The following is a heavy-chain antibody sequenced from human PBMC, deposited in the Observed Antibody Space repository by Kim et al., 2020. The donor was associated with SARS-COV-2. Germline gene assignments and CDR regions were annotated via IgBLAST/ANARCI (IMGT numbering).Heavy chain of an antibody. D-gene: IGHD6-13*01. J-gene: IGHJ6*02. Sequence: SVKGRFTISRDNSKNTLYLQMNSLRAEDTAVYYCANGGYSSSWDYYGMDVWGQGTTVTVSS. V-gene: IGHV3-23*01. CDR3: ANGGYSSSWDYYGMDV.